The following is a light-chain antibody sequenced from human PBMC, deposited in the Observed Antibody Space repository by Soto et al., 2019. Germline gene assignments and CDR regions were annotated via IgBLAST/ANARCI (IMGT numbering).Light chain of an antibody. CDR2: EVS. Sequence: QSALTQPASVSGSPGQSITISCTGTSSDVGNSNTVSWYQQHPGKAPRLFIYEVSERPSGVSNRFSGSKSGNTASLTISGLQTDDEADYYCCSTAGSSTYVFGTGTKLTVL. V-gene: IGLV2-23*02. CDR1: SSDVGNSNT. J-gene: IGLJ1*01. CDR3: CSTAGSSTYV.